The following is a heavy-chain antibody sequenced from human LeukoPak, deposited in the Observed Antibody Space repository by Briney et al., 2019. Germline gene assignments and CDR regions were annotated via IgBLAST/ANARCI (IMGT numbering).Heavy chain of an antibody. D-gene: IGHD5-12*01. J-gene: IGHJ4*02. CDR1: GYRFTCYW. CDR3: ARGGSGYDFNFDY. Sequence: GESLKISCEGSGYRFTCYWIGWVRQMPGKGLEWMGIIYPGDSDTRYSPSFQGQVTISADKSISTAYLQWSSLKASDTAMYYCARGGSGYDFNFDYWGQGTLVTVSS. CDR2: IYPGDSDT. V-gene: IGHV5-51*01.